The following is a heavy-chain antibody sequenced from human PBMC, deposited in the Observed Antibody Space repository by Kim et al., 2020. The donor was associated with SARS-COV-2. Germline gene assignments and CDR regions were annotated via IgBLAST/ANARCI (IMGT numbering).Heavy chain of an antibody. J-gene: IGHJ3*02. V-gene: IGHV4-39*01. CDR2: IYYSGST. CDR1: GGSISSSSYY. D-gene: IGHD5-18*01. Sequence: SETLSLTCTVSGGSISSSSYYWGWIRQPPGKGLEWIGSIYYSGSTYYNPSLKSRVTISVDTSKNQFSLKLSSVTAADAAVYYCARRSRIQLWLREAFDIWDQDTMSTVSS. CDR3: ARRSRIQLWLREAFDI.